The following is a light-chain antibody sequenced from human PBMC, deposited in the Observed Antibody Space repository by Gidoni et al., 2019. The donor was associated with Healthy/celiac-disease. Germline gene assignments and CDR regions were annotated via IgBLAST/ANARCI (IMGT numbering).Light chain of an antibody. Sequence: IVMTQSPVSLAVSLGERATLNCKSSQSVLYSSNNKNYLAWYQQKPGQPPKLLIYGASTRESGVPDRFSGSGSGTDFTLTISSLQAEDVAVYYCQQYYSTLITFXQXTRLEIK. CDR2: GAS. CDR3: QQYYSTLIT. CDR1: QSVLYSSNNKNY. J-gene: IGKJ5*01. V-gene: IGKV4-1*01.